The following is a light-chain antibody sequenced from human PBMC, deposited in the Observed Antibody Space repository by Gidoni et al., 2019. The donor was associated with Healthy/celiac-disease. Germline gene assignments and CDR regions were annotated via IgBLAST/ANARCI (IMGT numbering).Light chain of an antibody. J-gene: IGLJ2*01. Sequence: QSAMPPPASVSWSPGPSITITCTGTSSDVGGYHYVSWYQQHPGKAPKLMIYEVSNRPSGVANSFSGSKSGNTASLTISGLQAEDEADYYCSSYTSGSTLVVFGGGTKLTVL. CDR1: SSDVGGYHY. CDR2: EVS. CDR3: SSYTSGSTLVV. V-gene: IGLV2-14*01.